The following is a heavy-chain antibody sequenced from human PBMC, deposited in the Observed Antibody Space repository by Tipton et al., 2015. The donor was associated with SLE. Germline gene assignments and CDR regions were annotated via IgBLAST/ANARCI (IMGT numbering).Heavy chain of an antibody. J-gene: IGHJ4*02. D-gene: IGHD3-22*01. Sequence: TLSLTCAVSGYPISSGYYWGWIRQPPGKGLEWIGSSYHSERTYYNPSLKSRVTISVDTSQNQFPLKLNSVTAADTAVYYCTRDPYYYDSSGSPYSYWGQGTLVTVSS. CDR1: GYPISSGYY. V-gene: IGHV4-38-2*02. CDR2: SYHSERT. CDR3: TRDPYYYDSSGSPYSY.